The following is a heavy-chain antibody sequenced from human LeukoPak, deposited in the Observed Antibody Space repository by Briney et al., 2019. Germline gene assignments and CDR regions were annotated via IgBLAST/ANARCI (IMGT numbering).Heavy chain of an antibody. CDR1: GGSISSYY. Sequence: SETLSLTCTVSGGSISSYYWSWIRQPPGKGLEWIGSIHYSGSTKYNPSLRSRVTISLDTSNNQFSLKLSSVTAADTAVYYCARGKYSSGWSDSFDIWGQGTMVTISS. CDR2: IHYSGST. V-gene: IGHV4-59*08. CDR3: ARGKYSSGWSDSFDI. J-gene: IGHJ3*02. D-gene: IGHD6-19*01.